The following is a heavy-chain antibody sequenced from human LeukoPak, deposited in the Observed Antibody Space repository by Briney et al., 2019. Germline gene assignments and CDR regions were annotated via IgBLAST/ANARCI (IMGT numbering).Heavy chain of an antibody. Sequence: GGSLRLSCAASGFTFSSYAMSWVRQAPGKGLEWVSAISGSGGSTYYADSVKGRFTIYRDNSKHTLYLQMNSLRAEDTAVYYCAKGGIAAAALWYYYGMDVWGQGTTVTVSS. CDR1: GFTFSSYA. J-gene: IGHJ6*02. CDR3: AKGGIAAAALWYYYGMDV. CDR2: ISGSGGST. V-gene: IGHV3-23*01. D-gene: IGHD6-13*01.